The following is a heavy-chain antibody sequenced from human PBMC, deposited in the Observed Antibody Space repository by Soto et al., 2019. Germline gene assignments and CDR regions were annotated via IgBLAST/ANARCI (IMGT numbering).Heavy chain of an antibody. Sequence: AAVKVSCESSGWTFTDYYMHWVRPAPGQGRERMGWSNPNSGGTNYAQKFQGRVTMTRDTSISTAYMELSRLRSDDTAVYYCARDLMQIVVVINRYYYYGMDVWGQGTTVTVTS. V-gene: IGHV1-2*02. J-gene: IGHJ6*02. CDR1: GWTFTDYY. D-gene: IGHD3-22*01. CDR3: ARDLMQIVVVINRYYYYGMDV. CDR2: SNPNSGGT.